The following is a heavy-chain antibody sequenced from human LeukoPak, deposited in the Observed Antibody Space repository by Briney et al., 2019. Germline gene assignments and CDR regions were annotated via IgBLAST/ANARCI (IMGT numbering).Heavy chain of an antibody. J-gene: IGHJ4*02. CDR1: GYTFTTYV. CDR3: ARDGAVAGQFDY. Sequence: ASVTVSFTASGYTFTTYVISWVRQAPGHEREWRGGISAYNGNTNYTQNLPGRVTMTTDTSTSTAYIELRSLRFDDTAVYYGARDGAVAGQFDYGVQGTLATVSS. D-gene: IGHD6-19*01. V-gene: IGHV1-18*01. CDR2: ISAYNGNT.